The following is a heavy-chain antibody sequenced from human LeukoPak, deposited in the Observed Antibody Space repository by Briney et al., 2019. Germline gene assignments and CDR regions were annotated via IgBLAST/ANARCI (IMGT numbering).Heavy chain of an antibody. CDR1: GVSIQSYW. D-gene: IGHD5-18*01. J-gene: IGHJ4*02. CDR3: ATSGYTISAYHSDF. Sequence: SETLSLTCDVSGVSIQSYWWSWVRKPAGKGLELIGRIYTTGRTNYSPSFQSRVTMSIDVSSIQFSLTLRSVTAADTAVYYCATSGYTISAYHSDFWGQGSPVTVSS. V-gene: IGHV4-4*07. CDR2: IYTTGRT.